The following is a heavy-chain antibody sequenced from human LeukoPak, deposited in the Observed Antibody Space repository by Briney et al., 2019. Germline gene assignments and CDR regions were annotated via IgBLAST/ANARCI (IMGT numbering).Heavy chain of an antibody. CDR3: ARDYDYVWGSYRYTALIDY. CDR1: GYTFTSYG. V-gene: IGHV1-18*01. CDR2: ISAYNGNT. D-gene: IGHD3-16*02. Sequence: GASVKVSCKASGYTFTSYGIRGVRQAPGQGLEWMGWISAYNGNTNYAQKLQGRVTMTTDTSTSTAYMELRSLRSDDTAVYYCARDYDYVWGSYRYTALIDYWGQGTLVTVSS. J-gene: IGHJ4*02.